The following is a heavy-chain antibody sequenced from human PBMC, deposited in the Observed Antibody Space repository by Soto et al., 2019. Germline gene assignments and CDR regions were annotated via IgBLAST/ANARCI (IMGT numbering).Heavy chain of an antibody. Sequence: SETLSLTCAVYGGSFSGYYWSWIRQPPGKGLEWIGEINHSGSTNYNPSLKSRVTISVDTSKNQFSLKLSSVTAADTAVYYCERGGRSGYDSYYYYGMDVWGQGTTVTVSS. D-gene: IGHD5-12*01. V-gene: IGHV4-34*01. J-gene: IGHJ6*02. CDR1: GGSFSGYY. CDR2: INHSGST. CDR3: ERGGRSGYDSYYYYGMDV.